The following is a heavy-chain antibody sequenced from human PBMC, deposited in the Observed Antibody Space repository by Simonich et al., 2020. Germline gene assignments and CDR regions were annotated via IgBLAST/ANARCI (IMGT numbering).Heavy chain of an antibody. J-gene: IGHJ3*02. CDR3: ARQGTGDAFDI. Sequence: EWMGIIYPGDSDTRYSPSFQGQVTISADKSISTAFLQWSSLKASDTAMYYCARQGTGDAFDIWGQGTMVTVSS. D-gene: IGHD7-27*01. CDR2: IYPGDSDT. V-gene: IGHV5-51*01.